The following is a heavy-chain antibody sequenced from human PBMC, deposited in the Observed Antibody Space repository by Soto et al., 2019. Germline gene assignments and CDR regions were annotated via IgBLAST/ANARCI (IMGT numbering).Heavy chain of an antibody. V-gene: IGHV4-61*01. CDR3: ASTVVWELFGYYFDY. Sequence: QVQLQESGPGLVKPSETLFLTCTVSGGSVSSGSYYWSWIRQPPGKGLEWIGYIYYSGSTNYNPSLKSRVTISVDTSKNQFSLKLSSVTAADTAVYYCASTVVWELFGYYFDYWGQGTLVTVSS. CDR1: GGSVSSGSYY. D-gene: IGHD1-26*01. CDR2: IYYSGST. J-gene: IGHJ4*02.